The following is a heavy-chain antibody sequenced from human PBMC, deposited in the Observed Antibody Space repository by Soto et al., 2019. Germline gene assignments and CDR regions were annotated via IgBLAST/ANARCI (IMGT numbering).Heavy chain of an antibody. CDR1: GGSISSSNW. Sequence: QVQLQESGPGLVKPSGTLSLTCAVSGGSISSSNWWSWVRQPPGKGLEGIGEIYHSGSTNYNPSLKSRVTISVDKSKNQFSLKLSSVTAADTAVYYCAREGSTMIGALVGEGMDVWGQGTTVTVSS. CDR3: AREGSTMIGALVGEGMDV. CDR2: IYHSGST. V-gene: IGHV4-4*02. J-gene: IGHJ6*02. D-gene: IGHD3-22*01.